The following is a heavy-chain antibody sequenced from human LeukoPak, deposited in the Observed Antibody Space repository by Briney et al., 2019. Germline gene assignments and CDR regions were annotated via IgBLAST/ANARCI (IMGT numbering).Heavy chain of an antibody. CDR1: GYTFTSYG. CDR2: INTYNGNT. V-gene: IGHV1-18*01. J-gene: IGHJ4*02. Sequence: ASVKVSCKTSGYTFTSYGVTWVRQAPGEGLEWMGWINTYNGNTNYAQKVQDRVTMTKDTSTSTAYMELRSLRSDDTAVYYCARDCIGCHGFDYWGQGTLVTVSS. D-gene: IGHD2-15*01. CDR3: ARDCIGCHGFDY.